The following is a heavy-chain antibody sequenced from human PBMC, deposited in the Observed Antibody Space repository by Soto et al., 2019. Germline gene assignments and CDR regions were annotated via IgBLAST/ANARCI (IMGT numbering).Heavy chain of an antibody. Sequence: SSVKVSCKASGYTFTGYYMHWVRQAPGQGLEWMGWINPNSGGTNYAQKFQGRVTMTRDTSISTAYMELSRLRSDDTAVYYCARDRRTLVRHYTDGFDIWGQGTTVTVSS. CDR2: INPNSGGT. CDR3: ARDRRTLVRHYTDGFDI. V-gene: IGHV1-2*02. D-gene: IGHD3-10*01. CDR1: GYTFTGYY. J-gene: IGHJ3*02.